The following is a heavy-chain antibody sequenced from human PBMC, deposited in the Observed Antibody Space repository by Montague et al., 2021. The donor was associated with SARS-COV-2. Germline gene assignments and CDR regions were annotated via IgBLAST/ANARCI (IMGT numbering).Heavy chain of an antibody. CDR2: MYYSGST. V-gene: IGHV4-39*01. J-gene: IGHJ4*02. D-gene: IGHD3-10*01. CDR1: GDSITSSTYY. CDR3: ARQPRNHYDSGSYCALGDY. Sequence: SETLSLTCTVSGDSITSSTYYWGWIRQPPGKGLEWIGSMYYSGSTYYNPSLKSRVTISVDTSKKQFSLKLSSVTAADTAVYYCARQPRNHYDSGSYCALGDYWGQGTLVTVSS.